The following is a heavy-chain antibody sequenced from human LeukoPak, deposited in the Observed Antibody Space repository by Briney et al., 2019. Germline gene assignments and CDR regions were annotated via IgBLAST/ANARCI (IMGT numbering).Heavy chain of an antibody. D-gene: IGHD3-22*01. CDR1: GFSFSRYN. CDR3: ARDGYYYDSSGYYSFDY. V-gene: IGHV3-21*01. CDR2: ISSSPSYI. J-gene: IGHJ4*02. Sequence: GGSLRLSCAASGFSFSRYNMNWVRQAPGKGLEWVSSISSSPSYIYYADSVKGRFTISRDDAKNSLYLQMNSLRAEDTAVYYCARDGYYYDSSGYYSFDYWGQGTLVTVSS.